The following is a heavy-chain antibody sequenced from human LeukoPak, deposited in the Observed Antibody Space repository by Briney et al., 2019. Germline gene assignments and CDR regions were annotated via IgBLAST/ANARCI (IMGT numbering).Heavy chain of an antibody. D-gene: IGHD3-3*01. J-gene: IGHJ4*02. CDR2: IYYSGST. V-gene: IGHV4-61*01. CDR3: ARDRRAYDFWNGYFNLSTYYFDY. Sequence: SETLSLTCTVSGGSVSSGSYYWSWIRQPPGKGLEWIGYIYYSGSTNYNPSLKSRVTISVDTSKNQFSLKLSSVTAAGTAVYYCARDRRAYDFWNGYFNLSTYYFDYWGQGTLVTVSS. CDR1: GGSVSSGSYY.